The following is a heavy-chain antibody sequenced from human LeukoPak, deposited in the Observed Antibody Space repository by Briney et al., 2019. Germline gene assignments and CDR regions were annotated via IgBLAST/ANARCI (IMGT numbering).Heavy chain of an antibody. J-gene: IGHJ6*04. CDR2: ISSSGSTI. CDR1: GFTFSSYE. V-gene: IGHV3-48*03. Sequence: GGSLRLSCAASGFTFSSYEMNWVRQAPGKGLEWVSYISSSGSTIYYADSVKGRFTISRDNAKNSLYLQMNSLRAEDTAVYYCARDKGGYCSGGSCYSDPYYYGMDVWGKGTTVTVSS. D-gene: IGHD2-15*01. CDR3: ARDKGGYCSGGSCYSDPYYYGMDV.